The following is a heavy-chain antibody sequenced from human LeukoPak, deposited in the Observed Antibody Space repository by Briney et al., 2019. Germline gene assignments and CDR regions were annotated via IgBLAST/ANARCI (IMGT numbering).Heavy chain of an antibody. CDR1: GFTFRTYG. CDR2: IRYDGSDK. Sequence: GGSLRLSCAASGFTFRTYGMHWVRQAPGKGLEWVTFIRYDGSDKYYADSVKGRFTISRDNSKNTLFLQMNSLRVEDTAVYYCAKDLESVYYYDSSGYYSRPGYFDYWGQGTLVTVSS. J-gene: IGHJ4*02. V-gene: IGHV3-30*02. D-gene: IGHD3-22*01. CDR3: AKDLESVYYYDSSGYYSRPGYFDY.